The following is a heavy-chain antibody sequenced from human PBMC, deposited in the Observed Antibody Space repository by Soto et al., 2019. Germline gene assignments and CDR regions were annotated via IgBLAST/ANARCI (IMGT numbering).Heavy chain of an antibody. J-gene: IGHJ6*02. CDR3: AKDRDLLWFGSLDV. D-gene: IGHD3-10*01. V-gene: IGHV3-30*18. Sequence: GGSLRLSCAASGFTFSSYGMHWVRQAPGKGLEWVAVISYDGSNKYYADSVKGRFTISRDNSKNTLYLQMNSLRAEDTAVYYCAKDRDLLWFGSLDVWGQGTTVTVSS. CDR2: ISYDGSNK. CDR1: GFTFSSYG.